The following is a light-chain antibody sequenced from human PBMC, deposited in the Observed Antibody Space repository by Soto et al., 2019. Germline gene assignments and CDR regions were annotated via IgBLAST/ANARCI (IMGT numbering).Light chain of an antibody. J-gene: IGKJ4*01. CDR1: QTIRSH. CDR3: PQTYRTPLT. V-gene: IGKV1-39*01. CDR2: ATS. Sequence: DIQMTQFPLSLSASAGDRVTITCRASQTIRSHLNWYQQKPGEAPKIVIYATSTLQSGVPSRFNGSVSGTYFTLTISSLQTEDFATYYCPQTYRTPLTFGGGTKVEIK.